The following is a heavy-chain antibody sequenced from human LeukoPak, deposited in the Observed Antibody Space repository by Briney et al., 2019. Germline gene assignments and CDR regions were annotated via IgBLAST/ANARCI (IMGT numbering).Heavy chain of an antibody. J-gene: IGHJ4*02. CDR1: GGTFSSYA. CDR3: ARDQSSEVWGSYRPRYFDY. Sequence: SVKVSCKASGGTFSSYAISWVRQAPGQGLEWMGGIIPIFGTANYAQKFQGRVTITADESTSTAYMELSSLRSEDTAVYCCARDQSSEVWGSYRPRYFDYWGQGTLVTVSS. D-gene: IGHD3-16*02. CDR2: IIPIFGTA. V-gene: IGHV1-69*13.